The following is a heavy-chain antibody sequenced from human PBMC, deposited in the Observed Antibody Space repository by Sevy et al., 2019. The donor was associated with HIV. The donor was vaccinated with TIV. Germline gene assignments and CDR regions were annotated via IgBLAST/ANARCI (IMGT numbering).Heavy chain of an antibody. CDR3: AGENAWGRGYS. V-gene: IGHV4-59*08. Sequence: SETLSLTCTVSGGSISSLYWNWIRQPPGKGLEWIANIYYNGHINYNPSLKSRFTLSLDKSKNQFSLRLSSVTAADTAMYYCAGENAWGRGYSWGQGTLVTVSS. J-gene: IGHJ4*02. CDR2: IYYNGHI. D-gene: IGHD1-26*01. CDR1: GGSISSLY.